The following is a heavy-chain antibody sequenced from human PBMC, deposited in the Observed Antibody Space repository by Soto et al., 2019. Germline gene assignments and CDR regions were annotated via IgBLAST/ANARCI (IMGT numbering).Heavy chain of an antibody. Sequence: PGGSLRLSCAASGFTFSKYWMHWVRQAPGKGLVWVSRINSDGSSTSYADSVKGRFTISRDNAKNTLYLQMNSLRVEDTALYYCARSVYSSDHFDFWGQGTLVTVSS. CDR3: ARSVYSSDHFDF. CDR1: GFTFSKYW. J-gene: IGHJ4*02. CDR2: INSDGSST. D-gene: IGHD3-22*01. V-gene: IGHV3-74*01.